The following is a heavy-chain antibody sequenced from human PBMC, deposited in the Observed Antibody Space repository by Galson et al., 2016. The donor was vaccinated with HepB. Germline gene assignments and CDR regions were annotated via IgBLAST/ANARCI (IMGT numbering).Heavy chain of an antibody. J-gene: IGHJ4*02. CDR3: VKDRGRTIRDFDV. CDR2: ISADGTNT. V-gene: IGHV3-64D*06. D-gene: IGHD5-24*01. Sequence: SLRLSCAVSGFALGAFAMHWVRQTPGRGLEYVSSISADGTNTYYADSVKGRFTISRDFSKNTMYLQMSSLRTEDTAVYYCVKDRGRTIRDFDVWGQGTLVTFAS. CDR1: GFALGAFA.